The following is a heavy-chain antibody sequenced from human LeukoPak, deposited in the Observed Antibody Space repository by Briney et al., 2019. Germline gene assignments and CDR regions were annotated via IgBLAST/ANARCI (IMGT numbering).Heavy chain of an antibody. CDR1: GFTFRNYV. D-gene: IGHD1-26*01. J-gene: IGHJ4*02. CDR2: LSSDGTND. Sequence: GGSLRLSCATSGFTFRNYVMHWVRQAPGKGLEWLALLSSDGTNDYYADSVKGRFTISRDTSKNTLYLQMDSLKNEDTAVYYCARDTSGSYQDYWGQGTLVTVSS. V-gene: IGHV3-30*03. CDR3: ARDTSGSYQDY.